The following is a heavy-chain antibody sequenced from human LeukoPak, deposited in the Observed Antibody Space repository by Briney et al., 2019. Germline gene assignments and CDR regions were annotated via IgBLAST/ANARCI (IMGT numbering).Heavy chain of an antibody. CDR1: GGSISSSSYY. Sequence: SETLSLTCTVSGGSISSSSYYWGWIRQPPGKGLEWIGSIYYSGSTYYNPSLKSRVTISVDTSKNQFSLKLSSVTAADTAVYYCARVAYGSGSYYPDAFDIWGQGTMVTVSS. J-gene: IGHJ3*02. CDR2: IYYSGST. CDR3: ARVAYGSGSYYPDAFDI. V-gene: IGHV4-39*07. D-gene: IGHD3-10*01.